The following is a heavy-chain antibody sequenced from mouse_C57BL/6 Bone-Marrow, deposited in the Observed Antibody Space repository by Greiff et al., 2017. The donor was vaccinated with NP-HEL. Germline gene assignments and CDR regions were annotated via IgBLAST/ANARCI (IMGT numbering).Heavy chain of an antibody. CDR2: ISSGSSTI. Sequence: EVKLVESGGGLVKPGGSLKLSCAASGFTFSDYGMHWVRQAPEKGLEWVAYISSGSSTIYYADTVKGRFTISRDNAKNTLFLQMTSLRSEDTAMYYCERENPYYFDYWGQGTTLTVSS. J-gene: IGHJ2*01. V-gene: IGHV5-17*01. CDR1: GFTFSDYG. CDR3: ERENPYYFDY.